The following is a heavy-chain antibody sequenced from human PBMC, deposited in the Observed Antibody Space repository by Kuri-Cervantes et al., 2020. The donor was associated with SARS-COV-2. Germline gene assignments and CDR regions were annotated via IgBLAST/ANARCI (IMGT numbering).Heavy chain of an antibody. V-gene: IGHV3-7*03. Sequence: GESLKISCAASGFTFSSYWMSWVRQAPGKGLEWVANIKQDGSEKYYVDSVKGRFTISRDNSKNTLYLQMNSLRAEDTAVYYCAKVIKDTAMALYYFDYWGQGTLVTVSS. CDR3: AKVIKDTAMALYYFDY. D-gene: IGHD5-18*01. CDR1: GFTFSSYW. J-gene: IGHJ4*02. CDR2: IKQDGSEK.